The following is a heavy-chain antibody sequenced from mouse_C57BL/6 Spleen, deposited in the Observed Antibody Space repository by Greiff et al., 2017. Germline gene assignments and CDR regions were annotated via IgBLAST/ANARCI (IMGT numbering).Heavy chain of an antibody. V-gene: IGHV5-17*01. J-gene: IGHJ2*01. CDR1: GFTFSDFG. CDR3: ARRTDYFDY. CDR2: ISSGSNTI. Sequence: EVKLVESGGGLVKPGGSLKLSCEASGFTFSDFGMHWVSQAPGKGLEGVAYISSGSNTIYYADTVKGRFTISRDNAKNTLFLQMTSLRSEDTAMYYCARRTDYFDYWGQGTTLTVSS.